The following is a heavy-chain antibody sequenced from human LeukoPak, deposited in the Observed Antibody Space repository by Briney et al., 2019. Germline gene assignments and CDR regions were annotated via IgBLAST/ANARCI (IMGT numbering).Heavy chain of an antibody. J-gene: IGHJ4*02. V-gene: IGHV3-30-3*01. Sequence: PGGSLRLSCAASGFTFSSYAMHWVRQAPGKGLEGVAVISYDGSNKYYADSVKGRFTISRDNSKNTLYLQMNSLRAEDTAVYYCARGSIAVAGTAFDYWGQGTLVTVSS. CDR1: GFTFSSYA. CDR3: ARGSIAVAGTAFDY. D-gene: IGHD6-19*01. CDR2: ISYDGSNK.